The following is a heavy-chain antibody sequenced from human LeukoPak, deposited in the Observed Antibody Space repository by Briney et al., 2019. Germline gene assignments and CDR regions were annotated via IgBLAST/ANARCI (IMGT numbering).Heavy chain of an antibody. D-gene: IGHD3-10*01. Sequence: ASVKVSCKASGYTFTCYYMHWVRQAPGQGLEWMGRINPNSGGTNYAQKFQGRVTMTRDTSISTAYMELSRLRSDDTAVYYCARDLRGYYYYMDVWGKGTTVTVSS. CDR2: INPNSGGT. J-gene: IGHJ6*03. CDR3: ARDLRGYYYYMDV. CDR1: GYTFTCYY. V-gene: IGHV1-2*06.